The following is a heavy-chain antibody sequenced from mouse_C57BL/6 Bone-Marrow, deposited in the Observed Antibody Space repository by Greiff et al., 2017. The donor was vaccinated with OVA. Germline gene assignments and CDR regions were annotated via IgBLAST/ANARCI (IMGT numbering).Heavy chain of an antibody. CDR1: GFSLTSYG. J-gene: IGHJ3*01. V-gene: IGHV2-2*01. CDR3: ARWSAAY. Sequence: VQLKESGPGLVQPSQSLSITCTVSGFSLTSYGVHWVRQSPGKGLEWLGVIWSSGSTDYNAAFISRLSISKDNSKSQVFFKMNSLQADDTAIYYCARWSAAYWGQGTLVTVSA. CDR2: IWSSGST. D-gene: IGHD6-1*01.